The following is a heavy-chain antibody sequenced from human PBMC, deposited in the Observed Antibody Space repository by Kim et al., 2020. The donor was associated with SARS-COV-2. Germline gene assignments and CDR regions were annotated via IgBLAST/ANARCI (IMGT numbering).Heavy chain of an antibody. V-gene: IGHV3-74*03. D-gene: IGHD6-19*01. J-gene: IGHJ4*02. Sequence: GGSLRLSCVASGFTFRNYWMHWVRQAPGKGLVYVSRINGDGSRITYADSVKGRFTISRDNAKNTLYLQMNSLRAEDTAVYYCARDLAVVGKGFDYCGQGT. CDR3: ARDLAVVGKGFDY. CDR1: GFTFRNYW. CDR2: INGDGSRI.